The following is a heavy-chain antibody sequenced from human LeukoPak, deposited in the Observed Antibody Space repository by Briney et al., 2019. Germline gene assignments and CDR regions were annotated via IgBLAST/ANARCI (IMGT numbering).Heavy chain of an antibody. CDR1: GYTFTGYY. D-gene: IGHD3-10*01. CDR3: ARGPRYYGSGSSYFDY. J-gene: IGHJ4*02. CDR2: INPNSGDT. V-gene: IGHV1-2*02. Sequence: ASVKVSCKASGYTFTGYYMHWVRQAPGQGLEWMGWINPNSGDTNYAQKFQGRVTMTRDTSISTAYMELSRLRSDDTAVYYCARGPRYYGSGSSYFDYWGQGTLVTVSS.